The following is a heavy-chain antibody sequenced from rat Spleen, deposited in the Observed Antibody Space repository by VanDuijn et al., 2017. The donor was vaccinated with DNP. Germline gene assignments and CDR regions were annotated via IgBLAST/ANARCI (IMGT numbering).Heavy chain of an antibody. V-gene: IGHV5-20*01. J-gene: IGHJ2*01. Sequence: EVRLVESGGDLVQPGRSLKLSCAASGFTFSDSYMAWVRQAPTKGLEWVASISYDGRSTYYGDSVKGRFTISRDNAKTSLYLQMDSLRSEDSATYYCTTGSSDWFAYWGQGVMVTVSS. CDR1: GFTFSDSY. CDR2: ISYDGRST. D-gene: IGHD5-1*01. CDR3: TTGSSDWFAY.